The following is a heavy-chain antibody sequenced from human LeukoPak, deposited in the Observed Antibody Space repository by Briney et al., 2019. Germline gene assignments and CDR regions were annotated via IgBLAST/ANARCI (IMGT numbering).Heavy chain of an antibody. CDR2: IGSDNKP. Sequence: GGSLRLSCEASGFTFSAYAMAWVRQAPGKGLEWVSSIGSDNKPHYSESVKGRFAISRDNSQNTLFLQLHNLRVEDTALYYCARDLNYYVAMDVWGQGTTVTVSS. D-gene: IGHD3-10*02. CDR3: ARDLNYYVAMDV. V-gene: IGHV3-23*01. CDR1: GFTFSAYA. J-gene: IGHJ6*02.